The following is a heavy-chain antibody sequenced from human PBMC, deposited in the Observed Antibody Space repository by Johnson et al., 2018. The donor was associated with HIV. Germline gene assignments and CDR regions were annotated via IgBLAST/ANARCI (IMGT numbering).Heavy chain of an antibody. J-gene: IGHJ3*02. CDR3: ARLGIAAARGAFDI. CDR2: ISWNSGSI. V-gene: IGHV3-9*01. Sequence: VQLVESGGGLVQPGRSLRLSCAASGFTFDDYAMHWVRQAPGKGLEWVSGISWNSGSIGYVDSVKGRFTISRDNAKNSLYLQMNSLRAEDTAVYYCARLGIAAARGAFDIWGQGTMVTVSS. D-gene: IGHD6-13*01. CDR1: GFTFDDYA.